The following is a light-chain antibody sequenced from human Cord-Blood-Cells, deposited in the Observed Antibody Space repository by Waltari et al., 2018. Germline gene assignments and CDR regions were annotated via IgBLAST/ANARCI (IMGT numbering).Light chain of an antibody. CDR1: SSDVGSYNL. V-gene: IGLV2-23*01. J-gene: IGLJ3*02. CDR2: EGS. Sequence: QSALTQPASVSGSPGQSITISCTGTSSDVGSYNLVSWYQQHPGKAPKLMISEGSKRPSGVSNRFSCSKSGNTASLTISGLQAEDEADYYCCSYAGSSTNWVFGGGTKLTVL. CDR3: CSYAGSSTNWV.